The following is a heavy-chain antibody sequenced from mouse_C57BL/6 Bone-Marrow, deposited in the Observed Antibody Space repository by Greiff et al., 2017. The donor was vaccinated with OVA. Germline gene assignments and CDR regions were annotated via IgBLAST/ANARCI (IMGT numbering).Heavy chain of an antibody. D-gene: IGHD2-3*01. CDR1: GYTFTSYW. V-gene: IGHV1-53*01. Sequence: VQLQQPGTELVKPGASVKLSCKASGYTFTSYWMHWVKHRPGQGLEWIGNINPSNGGTNYNEKFKSKATLTVDKSSSTAYMQLSSLTSEDSAVYYCARGRWLLPYYFDYWGQGTTLTVSS. CDR3: ARGRWLLPYYFDY. J-gene: IGHJ2*01. CDR2: INPSNGGT.